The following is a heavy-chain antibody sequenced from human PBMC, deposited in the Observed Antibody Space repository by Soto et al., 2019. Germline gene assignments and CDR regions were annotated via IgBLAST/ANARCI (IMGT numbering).Heavy chain of an antibody. V-gene: IGHV3-23*01. J-gene: IGHJ1*01. CDR3: AKALYGGCTC. Sequence: EVRLLESGGGLVQPGGSLRLSCAASGFTFSVYAMSWVRQAPGKGLEWVSGTSGSGDSTHYADSVKGRFTVSRDNSTSMLYLQTNSLRAEDTAIYYCAKALYGGCTCWGQGTLVTVSS. CDR1: GFTFSVYA. D-gene: IGHD3-10*01. CDR2: TSGSGDST.